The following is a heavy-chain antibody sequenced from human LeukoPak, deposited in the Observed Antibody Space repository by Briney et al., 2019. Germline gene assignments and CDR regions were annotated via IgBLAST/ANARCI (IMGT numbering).Heavy chain of an antibody. CDR3: ARDQSLWFGELSDWFDP. J-gene: IGHJ5*02. Sequence: ASVKVSCKASGYTFTSYGISWVRQAPGQGLEWMGWISVYNGNTKYAQKFQGRVTMTTDTSTSTAYMELRSLRFDDTAVYYCARDQSLWFGELSDWFDPWGQGTLVTVSS. CDR2: ISVYNGNT. V-gene: IGHV1-18*01. CDR1: GYTFTSYG. D-gene: IGHD3-10*01.